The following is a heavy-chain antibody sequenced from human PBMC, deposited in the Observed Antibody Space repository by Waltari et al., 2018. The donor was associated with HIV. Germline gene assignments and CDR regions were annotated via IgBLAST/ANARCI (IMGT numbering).Heavy chain of an antibody. CDR2: TRNKANRYTT. V-gene: IGHV3-72*01. Sequence: EVKLVESGGGLVQPGGSLRLSCAASGVTFSDHYMDWVRQAPGKGLEWVGRTRNKANRYTTEYAASVKGRITISRDESKNVVYVQMNSLKTEDTAVYYCTTHYYDSRAYYYDGMDVWGQGTTVTVSS. CDR3: TTHYYDSRAYYYDGMDV. D-gene: IGHD3-22*01. CDR1: GVTFSDHY. J-gene: IGHJ6*02.